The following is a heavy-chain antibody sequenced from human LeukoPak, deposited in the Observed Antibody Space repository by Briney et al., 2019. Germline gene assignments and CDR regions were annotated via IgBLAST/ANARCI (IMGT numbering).Heavy chain of an antibody. J-gene: IGHJ4*02. CDR1: GYTFTSYY. CDR2: INPSGGST. D-gene: IGHD2-21*02. Sequence: ASVKVSCKASGYTFTSYYMHWVRQAPGQGLEWMGIINPSGGSTSYAQKFQGRVTMTRDTSTSTVYMELSSLRSEDTAVYYCARDREVTAPQYYFDYWGQGTLVTVSS. V-gene: IGHV1-46*01. CDR3: ARDREVTAPQYYFDY.